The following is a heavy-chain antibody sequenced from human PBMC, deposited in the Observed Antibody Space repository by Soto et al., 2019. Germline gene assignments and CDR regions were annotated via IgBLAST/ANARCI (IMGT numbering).Heavy chain of an antibody. Sequence: VQLMQSGAEVKKPGSSVKVSCKASGGTFSSHSINWVRQAPGQGLEWMGGIITLFGTSNYAQNFQGRVTMAADRSTRTAYLEMNSLTSDDTAVYYCAREVGYGDCSAALLDWGQGTRVTVSS. CDR2: IITLFGTS. V-gene: IGHV1-69*01. CDR3: AREVGYGDCSAALLD. J-gene: IGHJ4*02. D-gene: IGHD2-21*02. CDR1: GGTFSSHS.